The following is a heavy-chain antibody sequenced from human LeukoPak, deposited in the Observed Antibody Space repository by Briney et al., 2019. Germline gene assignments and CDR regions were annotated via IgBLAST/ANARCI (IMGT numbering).Heavy chain of an antibody. Sequence: PSETLSLTCTVSGGSISTYYSNWVRQPPGKGLEWIGYINSSGSTKYNPSLKSRVTISVDKSKDQFSLRLTSLTAADTAVYYCARDDCSGAGCYYYWGQGTLVTVSS. CDR2: INSSGST. CDR1: GGSISTYY. CDR3: ARDDCSGAGCYYY. D-gene: IGHD2-15*01. J-gene: IGHJ4*02. V-gene: IGHV4-59*01.